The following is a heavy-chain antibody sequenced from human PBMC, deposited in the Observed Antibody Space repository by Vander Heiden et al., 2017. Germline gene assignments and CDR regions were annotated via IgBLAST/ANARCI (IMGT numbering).Heavy chain of an antibody. D-gene: IGHD2-15*01. CDR1: GYTFSGHY. V-gene: IGHV1-2*02. J-gene: IGHJ5*02. CDR3: TRDHVGYCSGASCSLNWLDP. CDR2: INPNSGGT. Sequence: QVQLVQSGAEVKKPGASVKVSCQASGYTFSGHYVNWVRQAPGQGLEWMGWINPNSGGTNYAQRFQGRVTMTRDTSISTVYMELSRLRSDDTAVYYCTRDHVGYCSGASCSLNWLDPWGQGTLVTVSP.